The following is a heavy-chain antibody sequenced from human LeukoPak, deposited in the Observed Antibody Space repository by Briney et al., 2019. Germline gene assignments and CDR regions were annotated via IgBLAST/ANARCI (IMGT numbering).Heavy chain of an antibody. CDR1: GGSISSHY. Sequence: SQTLSLTCIVSGGSISSHYWSWIRQPPGKGLEYIGYIYYSGSTDYNPSLKSQVTISLDTSKNQFSLNLTSVTAADTAVYYCARRSGVLDSRDSRYYFDHWGQGTLVTVSS. V-gene: IGHV4-59*11. CDR2: IYYSGST. D-gene: IGHD3-22*01. CDR3: ARRSGVLDSRDSRYYFDH. J-gene: IGHJ4*02.